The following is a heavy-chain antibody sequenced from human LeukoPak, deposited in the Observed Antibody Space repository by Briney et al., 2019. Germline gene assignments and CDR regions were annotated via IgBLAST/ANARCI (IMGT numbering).Heavy chain of an antibody. CDR3: AKDTYDYGSGSYPYY. CDR1: GFSVSSSY. D-gene: IGHD3-10*01. CDR2: IYAGGGT. V-gene: IGHV3-53*01. J-gene: IGHJ4*02. Sequence: TGGSLRLSCAASGFSVSSSYLSCVRQAPGKGLEWVSVIYAGGGTYYADSVKGRFTISRDNSRNTLYLQMNSLRAEDTAVYYCAKDTYDYGSGSYPYYWGQGTLVTVSS.